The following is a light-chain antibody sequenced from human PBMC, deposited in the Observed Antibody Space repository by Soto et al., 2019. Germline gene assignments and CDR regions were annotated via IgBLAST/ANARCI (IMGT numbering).Light chain of an antibody. V-gene: IGKV3-20*01. Sequence: DIQLTQSPSTLSVSAGERATLSCRASQRVGDTYLAWYQQKPGQAPRLLMYSTSIRASGIPARFSGSGSGTDFTLTISRLQPEDFAVYYCQQYSSSSRTFGQGTKVDI. J-gene: IGKJ1*01. CDR2: STS. CDR3: QQYSSSSRT. CDR1: QRVGDTY.